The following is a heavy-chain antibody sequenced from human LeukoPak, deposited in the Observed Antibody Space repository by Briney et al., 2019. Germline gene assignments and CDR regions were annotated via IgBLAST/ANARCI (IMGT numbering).Heavy chain of an antibody. D-gene: IGHD3-10*01. CDR3: ARDASQRGFGELFDY. V-gene: IGHV1-69*05. J-gene: IGHJ4*02. CDR2: IIPIFGTA. CDR1: GGTFSSYA. Sequence: ASVKVSCKAPGGTFSSYAISWVRQAPGQGLEWMGGIIPIFGTANYAQKFQGRVTITTDESTSTAYMELSSLRSEDTAVYYCARDASQRGFGELFDYWGQGTLVTVSS.